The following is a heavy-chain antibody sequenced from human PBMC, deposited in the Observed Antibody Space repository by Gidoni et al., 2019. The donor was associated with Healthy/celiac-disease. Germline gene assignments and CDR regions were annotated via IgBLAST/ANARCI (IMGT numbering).Heavy chain of an antibody. D-gene: IGHD3-3*01. CDR3: ARGGGGFLEWSGDPYFDY. Sequence: QLQLQESGSGLVKPSQTLSLTCAVSGGSIRSGGYSWRWIRQPPGKGLEWIGYIYHSGSTYYNPSLRSRVTKSVDRSKNHFSLKLSSVTAADTAVYYCARGGGGFLEWSGDPYFDYWGQGTLVTVSS. V-gene: IGHV4-30-2*01. CDR1: GGSIRSGGYS. CDR2: IYHSGST. J-gene: IGHJ4*02.